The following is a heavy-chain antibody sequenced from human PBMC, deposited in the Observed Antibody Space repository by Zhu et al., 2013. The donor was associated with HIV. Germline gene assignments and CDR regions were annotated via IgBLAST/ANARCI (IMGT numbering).Heavy chain of an antibody. CDR1: GGSFSGYY. V-gene: IGHV4-34*01. CDR3: ASFQRKGVTGGDY. J-gene: IGHJ4*02. D-gene: IGHD3-10*01. CDR2: INHSGST. Sequence: QVQLQQWGAGLLKPSETLSLTCAVYGGSFSGYYWSWIRQPPGKGLEWIGEINHSGSTNYNPSLKSRVTISVDTSKNQFSLKLSSVTAADTAVYYCASFQRKGVTGGDYWGQGTLVTVSS.